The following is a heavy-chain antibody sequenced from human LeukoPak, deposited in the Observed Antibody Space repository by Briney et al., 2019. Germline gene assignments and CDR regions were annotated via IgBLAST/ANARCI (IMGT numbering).Heavy chain of an antibody. Sequence: ASVKVSCKASGYTFTSYGISWVRQAPGQGLEWMGWISAYNGNTNYAQKLQGRVTMTTDTSTSTAYMELRSLRSDDTAVYYCARDTVAGSPHYYYYMDVWGKGTTVTVSS. J-gene: IGHJ6*03. CDR2: ISAYNGNT. V-gene: IGHV1-18*01. D-gene: IGHD6-19*01. CDR1: GYTFTSYG. CDR3: ARDTVAGSPHYYYYMDV.